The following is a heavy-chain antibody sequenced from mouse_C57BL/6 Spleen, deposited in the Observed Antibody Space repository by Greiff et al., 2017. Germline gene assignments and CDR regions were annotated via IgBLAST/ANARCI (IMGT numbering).Heavy chain of an antibody. Sequence: EVMLVESGGGLVQPGGSLKLSCAASGFTFSDYYMYWVRQTPEKRLEWVAYISNGGGSTYYPVTVQGRFTISRDNAKNTLYLQMSRLKSEDTAMYYCARTYFDVWGTGTTVTVSS. J-gene: IGHJ1*03. CDR2: ISNGGGST. V-gene: IGHV5-12*01. CDR1: GFTFSDYY. CDR3: ARTYFDV.